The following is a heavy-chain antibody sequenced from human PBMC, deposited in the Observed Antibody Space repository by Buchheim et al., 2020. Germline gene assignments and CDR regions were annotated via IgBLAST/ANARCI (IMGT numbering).Heavy chain of an antibody. J-gene: IGHJ6*03. CDR2: IYYSGYT. V-gene: IGHV4-59*01. D-gene: IGHD2-21*01. Sequence: QVQLQESGPGLVKPSETLSLTCTVSGGSISNYYWSWIRQPPGKGLEWLGYIYYSGYTNYNPSLKSRVTISVDTPKHQFSLSLSSVTAADTAVYYCARVVVIEPYFYYMDVWGKGTT. CDR3: ARVVVIEPYFYYMDV. CDR1: GGSISNYY.